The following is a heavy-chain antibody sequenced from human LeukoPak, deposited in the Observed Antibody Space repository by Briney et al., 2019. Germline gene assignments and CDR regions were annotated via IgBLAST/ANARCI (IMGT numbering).Heavy chain of an antibody. D-gene: IGHD4-17*01. CDR3: AKDSTTSDRFDY. J-gene: IGHJ4*02. CDR1: GFTFSSYG. Sequence: GGSLRLSCAASGFTFSSYGMSWVRQAPGKGLEWVSAISGSGGSTYYADSVKGRFTISRDNSKNTLYLQMNSLRAEDTAVYYGAKDSTTSDRFDYWGQGTLVTVSS. V-gene: IGHV3-23*01. CDR2: ISGSGGST.